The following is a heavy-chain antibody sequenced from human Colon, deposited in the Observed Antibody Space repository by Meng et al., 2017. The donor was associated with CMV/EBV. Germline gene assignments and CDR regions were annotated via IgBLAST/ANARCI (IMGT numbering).Heavy chain of an antibody. J-gene: IGHJ4*02. V-gene: IGHV3-23*01. CDR3: AKESGYGFLGSNYFDS. CDR2: ITGRSTDT. CDR1: GFTFSSYA. Sequence: GESLKISCAASGFTFSSYAMGWVRQAPGKGLDWVSAITGRSTDTFYADSVKGRFTIFRDNSNSTLYLQMSGLRAADTAVYYCAKESGYGFLGSNYFDSWGQGALVTVSS. D-gene: IGHD3-9*01.